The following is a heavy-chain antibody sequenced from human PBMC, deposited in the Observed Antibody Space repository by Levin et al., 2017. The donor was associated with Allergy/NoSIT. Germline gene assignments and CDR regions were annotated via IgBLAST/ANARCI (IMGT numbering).Heavy chain of an antibody. CDR1: GGSISSSSYY. V-gene: IGHV4-39*01. D-gene: IGHD2-2*01. CDR2: IYYSGST. Sequence: PSETLSLTCTVSGGSISSSSYYWGWIRQPPGKGLEWIGSIYYSGSTYYNPSLKSRVTISVDTSKNQFSLKLSSVTAADTAVYYCARQAAAYTPYYFDYWGQGTLVTVSS. J-gene: IGHJ4*02. CDR3: ARQAAAYTPYYFDY.